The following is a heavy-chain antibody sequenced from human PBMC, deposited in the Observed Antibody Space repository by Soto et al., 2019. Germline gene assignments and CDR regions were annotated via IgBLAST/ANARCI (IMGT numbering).Heavy chain of an antibody. CDR2: INHSGST. Sequence: PSEPLSLTCGVYGESFSVYYWSWIRQPPGKGLEWIGEINHSGSTNYNPSLKSRVTISVDTSKNHLSLKLSSVTAADTAVYYCAREKHPWVAVPVRQLKSTWWFDSWGQGTLVTVSS. V-gene: IGHV4-34*01. D-gene: IGHD6-19*01. CDR1: GESFSVYY. CDR3: AREKHPWVAVPVRQLKSTWWFDS. J-gene: IGHJ5*01.